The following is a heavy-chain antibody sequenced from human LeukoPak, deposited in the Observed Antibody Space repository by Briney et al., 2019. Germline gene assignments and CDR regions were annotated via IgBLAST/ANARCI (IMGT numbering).Heavy chain of an antibody. Sequence: SVKVSCKASGGTFSSYAISWVRQAPGQGLEWMGGIIPIFGTANYAQKFQGRVTITTDESTSTAYMELSSLRSEDTAVYYCARDYDLYCSSTSCEWGQGTLVTVSS. CDR2: IIPIFGTA. J-gene: IGHJ4*02. CDR3: ARDYDLYCSSTSCE. D-gene: IGHD2-2*01. CDR1: GGTFSSYA. V-gene: IGHV1-69*05.